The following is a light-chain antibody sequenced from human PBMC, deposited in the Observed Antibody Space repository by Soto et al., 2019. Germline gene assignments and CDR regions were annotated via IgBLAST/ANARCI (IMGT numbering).Light chain of an antibody. V-gene: IGKV3-20*01. Sequence: EIVLTQSPGTLSLSPGERATLSCRASQSVNSDYLAWYQQKPGQGPRVLMYGASSRATGIPDRFSGSGSGTDFTLTISRLEPEDFAVYYCQQHDSSPRTFGQGTKVEIK. J-gene: IGKJ1*01. CDR2: GAS. CDR3: QQHDSSPRT. CDR1: QSVNSDY.